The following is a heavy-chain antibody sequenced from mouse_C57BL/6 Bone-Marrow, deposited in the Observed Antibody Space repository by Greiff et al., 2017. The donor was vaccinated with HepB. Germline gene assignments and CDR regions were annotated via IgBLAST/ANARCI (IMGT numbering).Heavy chain of an antibody. D-gene: IGHD1-1*01. CDR1: GYTFTSYG. V-gene: IGHV1-81*01. Sequence: QVQLKQSGAELARPGASVKLSCKASGYTFTSYGISWVKQRTGQGLEWIGEIFPRSGNTYYNEKFKGKATLTADKSSSTAYMELRSLTSEDSAVYFCARERSVRSGYFDVWGTGTTVTVSS. CDR2: IFPRSGNT. CDR3: ARERSVRSGYFDV. J-gene: IGHJ1*03.